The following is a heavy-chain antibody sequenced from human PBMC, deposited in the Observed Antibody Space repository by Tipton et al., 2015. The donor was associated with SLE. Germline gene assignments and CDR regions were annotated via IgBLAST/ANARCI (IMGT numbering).Heavy chain of an antibody. J-gene: IGHJ6*02. CDR1: GFSFSNAW. CDR3: TTDRIGVAPDYYYGMDV. CDR2: IKSKTDGGTT. Sequence: SLRLSCAASGFSFSNAWMSWVRQAPGKGLEWVGRIKSKTDGGTTDYAAPVKGRFTISRDDSKNTLYLQMNSLKTEDTAVYYCTTDRIGVAPDYYYGMDVWGQGTTVTVSS. V-gene: IGHV3-15*01. D-gene: IGHD3-3*01.